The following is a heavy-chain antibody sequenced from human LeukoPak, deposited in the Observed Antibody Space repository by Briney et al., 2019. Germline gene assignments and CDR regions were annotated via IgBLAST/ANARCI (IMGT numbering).Heavy chain of an antibody. CDR3: ARERDTVLAPYFDY. Sequence: GASVKVSCKASGYAFIRYPIIWVLQAPGQGLEWMGWISTYNGDTTYAQKFQDRVSMTTDTSTGTASMELRSLRSDDTAAYYCARERDTVLAPYFDYWGQGTLVTVSP. J-gene: IGHJ4*02. CDR2: ISTYNGDT. CDR1: GYAFIRYP. V-gene: IGHV1-18*01. D-gene: IGHD3-3*01.